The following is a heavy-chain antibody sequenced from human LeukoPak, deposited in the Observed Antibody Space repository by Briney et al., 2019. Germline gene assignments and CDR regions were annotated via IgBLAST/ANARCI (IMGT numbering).Heavy chain of an antibody. CDR3: AGCYGGSYYVRGDNWFDP. D-gene: IGHD1-26*01. CDR1: GYTFTSYD. Sequence: ASVKVSCKASGYTFTSYDINWVRQATGQGLEWMGWMNPNSGNTGYAQKFQGRVTMTRNTSISTAYMELSSLRSEDTAVYYCAGCYGGSYYVRGDNWFDPWGQGTLVTVSS. CDR2: MNPNSGNT. J-gene: IGHJ5*02. V-gene: IGHV1-8*01.